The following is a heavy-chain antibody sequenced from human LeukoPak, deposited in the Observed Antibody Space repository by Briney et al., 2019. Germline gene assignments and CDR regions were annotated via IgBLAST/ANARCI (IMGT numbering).Heavy chain of an antibody. V-gene: IGHV3-23*01. J-gene: IGHJ4*02. CDR1: GFTFSNYA. CDR2: ISRSGDST. CDR3: AKVYSSVWTHLGHFDY. D-gene: IGHD6-19*01. Sequence: GGSLRFSCAASGFTFSNYAMSRVRQAPGKGLEWVSGISRSGDSTFYTDSVKGRFTISRDNSKNTLYLQMNSLRAEDTAVYYCAKVYSSVWTHLGHFDYWGQGTLVTVSS.